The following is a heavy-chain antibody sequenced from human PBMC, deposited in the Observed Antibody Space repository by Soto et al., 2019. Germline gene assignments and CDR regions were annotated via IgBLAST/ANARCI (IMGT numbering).Heavy chain of an antibody. D-gene: IGHD6-13*01. CDR1: GFTFSSYA. CDR2: ISYDGSNK. J-gene: IGHJ5*02. CDR3: AREGVSRVAAAVQNWFDP. Sequence: QVQRVESGGGVVQPGRSLRLSCAASGFTFSSYAMHWVRQAPGTGLEWVAVISYDGSNKYYADSVKGRFTISRDNSKNTLYLQMNSLGAEDTAVYYCAREGVSRVAAAVQNWFDPWGQGTLVTVSS. V-gene: IGHV3-30-3*01.